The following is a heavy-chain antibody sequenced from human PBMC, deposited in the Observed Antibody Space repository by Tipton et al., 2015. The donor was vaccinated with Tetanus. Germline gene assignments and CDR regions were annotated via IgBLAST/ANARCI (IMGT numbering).Heavy chain of an antibody. CDR3: ARDRRYSSSSPYYYYYYGMDV. CDR2: IIPILGIA. V-gene: IGHV1-69*04. Sequence: QSGAEVKKPGASVKVSCKASGGTFSSYAISWVRQAPGQGLEWMGRIIPILGIANYAQKFQGRVTITADKSTSTAYMELSSLRSEDTAVYYCARDRRYSSSSPYYYYYYGMDVWGQGTTVTVSS. D-gene: IGHD6-6*01. J-gene: IGHJ6*02. CDR1: GGTFSSYA.